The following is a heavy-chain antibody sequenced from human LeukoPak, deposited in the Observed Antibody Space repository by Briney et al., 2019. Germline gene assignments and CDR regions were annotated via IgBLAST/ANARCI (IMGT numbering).Heavy chain of an antibody. J-gene: IGHJ4*02. V-gene: IGHV3-30-3*01. CDR1: GFTFSSYA. D-gene: IGHD2-2*01. Sequence: TGGSLRLSCAASGFTFSSYAMHWVRQAPGKGLEWVAVISYDGSNKYYADSVKGRFTISRDNSKNTLYLQMNSLRAEDTAVYYCARRGVIVVVPAASNYFDYWGQGTLVTVSS. CDR3: ARRGVIVVVPAASNYFDY. CDR2: ISYDGSNK.